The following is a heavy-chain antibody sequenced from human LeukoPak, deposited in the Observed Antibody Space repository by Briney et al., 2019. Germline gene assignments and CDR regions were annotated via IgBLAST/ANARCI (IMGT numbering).Heavy chain of an antibody. Sequence: GESLKISCKASGYNFTPYWIGWVRQMPGRGLEWMGIIFPGGSDTKYSPSLQGQVTMSVDRSISTAYLQWSSLRASDTAMYYCARQNYYDSSGYYSCFDYWGQGTLVTVSS. CDR3: ARQNYYDSSGYYSCFDY. V-gene: IGHV5-51*01. CDR2: IFPGGSDT. CDR1: GYNFTPYW. J-gene: IGHJ4*02. D-gene: IGHD3-22*01.